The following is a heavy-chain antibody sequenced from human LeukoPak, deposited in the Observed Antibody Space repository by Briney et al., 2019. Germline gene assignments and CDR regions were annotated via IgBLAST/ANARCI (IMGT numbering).Heavy chain of an antibody. V-gene: IGHV3-30*02. Sequence: GGSLRLSCAASGFTFSNYGMHWDRQAPGNGLERVAFIPYDGSNEYYADSVRGRFTISRDNPKNTLYLEMNSLRAEDTAMYYCAKDRGIAAAYYFMDVWGKGTTVTVSS. D-gene: IGHD6-13*01. CDR1: GFTFSNYG. CDR3: AKDRGIAAAYYFMDV. CDR2: IPYDGSNE. J-gene: IGHJ6*03.